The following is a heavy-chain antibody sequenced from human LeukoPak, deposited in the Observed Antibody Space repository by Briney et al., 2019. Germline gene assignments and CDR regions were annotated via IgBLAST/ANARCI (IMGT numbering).Heavy chain of an antibody. J-gene: IGHJ4*02. D-gene: IGHD2-2*02. CDR2: IYYSGST. CDR1: GGSISSYY. Sequence: TSETLSLTCTVSGGSISSYYWSWIRQPPGKGLEWIGYIYYSGSTNYNPSLKSRVTISVDTSKNQFSLKLSSVTAADTAVYYCARENLYCSSTSCYKAVDYWGQGTLVTVSS. CDR3: ARENLYCSSTSCYKAVDY. V-gene: IGHV4-59*01.